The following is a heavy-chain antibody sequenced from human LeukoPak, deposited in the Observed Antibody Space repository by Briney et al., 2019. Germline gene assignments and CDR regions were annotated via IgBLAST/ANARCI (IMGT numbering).Heavy chain of an antibody. J-gene: IGHJ4*02. CDR3: ARASWSGYY. Sequence: PSETLSLTCTVSGGSVSSGSYYWSWIRQPPGKGLEWIGYSYYSGSTNYNPSLNSRVTITVDSSKNQFSLKLSTMTAADTAVYYCARASWSGYYWGQGTLVTVSS. CDR2: SYYSGST. D-gene: IGHD3-3*01. V-gene: IGHV4-61*01. CDR1: GGSVSSGSYY.